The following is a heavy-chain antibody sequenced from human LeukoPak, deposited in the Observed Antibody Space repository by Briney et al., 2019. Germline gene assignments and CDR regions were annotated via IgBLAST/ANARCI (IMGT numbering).Heavy chain of an antibody. V-gene: IGHV3-53*01. CDR2: IYSGGST. CDR1: GFTVSSNY. D-gene: IGHD5-24*01. Sequence: GGSLRLSCAASGFTVSSNYMSWVRQAPGKGLEWVSVIYSGGSTYYADSVKGRFTISRDNSKNTLYLQMNSLRAEDTAVYYCARGSRDGYNTLYYFDYWGQGTLVTVSS. CDR3: ARGSRDGYNTLYYFDY. J-gene: IGHJ4*02.